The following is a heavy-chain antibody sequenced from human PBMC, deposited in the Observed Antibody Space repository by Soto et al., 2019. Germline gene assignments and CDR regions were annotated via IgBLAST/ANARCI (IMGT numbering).Heavy chain of an antibody. CDR3: ARDPIAAAGTDYYYGMDV. Sequence: SQTLSLTCVISGDSVSSNSAAWNWIRQSPSRGLEWLGRTYYRSKWYNDYAVSVKSRITINPDTSKNQFSLQLNSVTPEDTAVYYCARDPIAAAGTDYYYGMDVWGQGTTVTVSS. V-gene: IGHV6-1*01. CDR1: GDSVSSNSAA. CDR2: TYYRSKWYN. D-gene: IGHD6-13*01. J-gene: IGHJ6*02.